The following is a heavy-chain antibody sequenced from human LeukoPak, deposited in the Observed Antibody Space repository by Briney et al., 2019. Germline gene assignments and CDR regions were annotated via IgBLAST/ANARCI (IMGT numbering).Heavy chain of an antibody. Sequence: GGSLRLSCAASGFTFSSYAMHWFRQAPGKGLEYVSAISSNGGSTYYANSVKGRFTISRDNSKNTLYLQMGSLRAEDMAVYYCARDSSGYDYWGQGTLVTVSS. CDR1: GFTFSSYA. CDR3: ARDSSGYDY. D-gene: IGHD3-22*01. J-gene: IGHJ4*02. CDR2: ISSNGGST. V-gene: IGHV3-64*01.